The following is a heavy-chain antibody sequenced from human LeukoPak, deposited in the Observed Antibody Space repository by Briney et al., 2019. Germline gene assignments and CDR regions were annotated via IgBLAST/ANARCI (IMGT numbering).Heavy chain of an antibody. CDR3: ARGFVGGFGELLNAFDI. Sequence: GRSLRLSCAASGFTFSSYWMNWVRQPPGKGLEWVSYISSSSTIYYADSVKGRFTISRDNAKNSLYLQMNSLRDEDTAVYYCARGFVGGFGELLNAFDIWGQGTMVTVSS. J-gene: IGHJ3*02. V-gene: IGHV3-48*02. CDR1: GFTFSSYW. CDR2: ISSSSTI. D-gene: IGHD3-10*01.